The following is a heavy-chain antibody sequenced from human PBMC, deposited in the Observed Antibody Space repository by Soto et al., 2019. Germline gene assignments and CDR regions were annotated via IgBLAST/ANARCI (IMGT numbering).Heavy chain of an antibody. J-gene: IGHJ4*02. CDR3: AKDGGSGLSSSSPPDF. CDR2: ISRDGTKK. Sequence: QVQLAESGGGVVQPGKSLRVSCAASGFSFSRFDMHWVRQGPGRGLEWVAVISRDGTKKTYADSVKGRFIISRDNFKDIGHLQMNTLRIEDSGLYYCAKDGGSGLSSSSPPDFWGQGTLVTVSS. V-gene: IGHV3-30*18. CDR1: GFSFSRFD. D-gene: IGHD6-6*01.